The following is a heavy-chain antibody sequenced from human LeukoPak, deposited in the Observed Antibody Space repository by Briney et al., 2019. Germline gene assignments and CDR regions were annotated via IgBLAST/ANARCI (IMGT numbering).Heavy chain of an antibody. Sequence: SQTLSLTCTVSGGSISSGGYYWSWIRQHPGKGLEWIGYIYYSGSTYYNPSLKSRVTISVDTSKNQFSLKLSSVTAADTAVYYCARTGSVSSGGSCCSYYFDYWGQGTLVTVSS. V-gene: IGHV4-31*03. CDR3: ARTGSVSSGGSCCSYYFDY. D-gene: IGHD2-15*01. J-gene: IGHJ4*02. CDR1: GGSISSGGYY. CDR2: IYYSGST.